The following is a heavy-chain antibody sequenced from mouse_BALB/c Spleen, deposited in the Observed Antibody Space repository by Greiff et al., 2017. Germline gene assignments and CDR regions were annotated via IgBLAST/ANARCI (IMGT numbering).Heavy chain of an antibody. CDR3: ARGGLRQDY. J-gene: IGHJ2*01. V-gene: IGHV14-4*02. CDR1: GFNIKDYY. Sequence: EVQLQQSGAELVRSGASVKLSCTASGFNIKDYYMHWVKQRPEQGLEWIGWIDPENGDTEYAPKFQGKATMTADTSSNTAYLQLSSLTSEDTAVYYCARGGLRQDYWGQGTTLTVSS. D-gene: IGHD2-4*01. CDR2: IDPENGDT.